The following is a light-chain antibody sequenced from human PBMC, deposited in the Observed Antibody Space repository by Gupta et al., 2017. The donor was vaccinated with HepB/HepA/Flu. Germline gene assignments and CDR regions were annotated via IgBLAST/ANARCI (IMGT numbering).Light chain of an antibody. V-gene: IGLV3-21*03. J-gene: IGLJ2*01. CDR1: NIGSTS. Sequence: SYVLTQPPSVSVAPGKTARITCGRNNIGSTSVHWYQQRPGQAPVLVVYDDRTRPSGIPVRFSGSNSGNTATLTISRVEAGDEADYYCQVWDNAIDHAVFGGGTKLTVL. CDR2: DDR. CDR3: QVWDNAIDHAV.